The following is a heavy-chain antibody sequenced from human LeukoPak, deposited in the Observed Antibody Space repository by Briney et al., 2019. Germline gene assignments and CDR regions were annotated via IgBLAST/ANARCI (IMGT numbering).Heavy chain of an antibody. Sequence: GGSLRLSCAASGFTFSSYGMSWVRQAPGKGLEWVSAISGSGGSTYYADSVKGRFTISRDNSKNTLYLQMNSLRAEDTAVYYCAKDQLFSGECYYDSSGYPCYWYFDLWGRGTLVTVSS. J-gene: IGHJ2*01. CDR3: AKDQLFSGECYYDSSGYPCYWYFDL. CDR2: ISGSGGST. V-gene: IGHV3-23*01. CDR1: GFTFSSYG. D-gene: IGHD3-22*01.